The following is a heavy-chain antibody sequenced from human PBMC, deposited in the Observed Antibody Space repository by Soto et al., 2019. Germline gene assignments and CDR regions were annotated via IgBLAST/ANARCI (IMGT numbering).Heavy chain of an antibody. CDR1: GGTFSSYA. Sequence: QVQLVQSGAEVKKPGSSVKVSCKASGGTFSSYAISWVRQAPGQGLEWMGGIIPIFGTANYAQKFQGRVTITAAESTTTAYMALSSLRSEDTAVYYCAREINGVSGSNLYDYWGQGTLVTVSS. CDR2: IIPIFGTA. V-gene: IGHV1-69*12. D-gene: IGHD3-10*01. CDR3: AREINGVSGSNLYDY. J-gene: IGHJ4*02.